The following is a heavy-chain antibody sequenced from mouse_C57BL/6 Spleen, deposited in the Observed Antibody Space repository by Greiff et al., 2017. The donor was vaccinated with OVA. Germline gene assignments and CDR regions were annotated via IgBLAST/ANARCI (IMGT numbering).Heavy chain of an antibody. CDR1: GFSLTSYG. CDR2: IWGVGST. CDR3: ASEGVTTGGFAY. V-gene: IGHV2-6*01. J-gene: IGHJ3*01. D-gene: IGHD2-2*01. Sequence: VKLMESGPGLVAPSQSLSITCTVSGFSLTSYGVDWVRQSPGKGLEWLGVIWGVGSTNYNSALKSRLSISKDNSKSQVFLKMNSLQTDDTAMYYCASEGVTTGGFAYGGQGTLVTVSA.